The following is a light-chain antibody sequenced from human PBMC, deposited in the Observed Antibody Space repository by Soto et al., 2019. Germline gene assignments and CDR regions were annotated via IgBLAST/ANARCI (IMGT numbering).Light chain of an antibody. CDR1: SSDVGGYKY. Sequence: QSALTQPASVSGSPGQSVTISCTGTSSDVGGYKYVSWYQQHPGKAPKLMIYDVSNRPSGVSDRFSGSKAGNTASLIISGLQAEDEADYYCSSYTCSSTWVIGGGTKLTVL. V-gene: IGLV2-14*03. CDR2: DVS. J-gene: IGLJ3*02. CDR3: SSYTCSSTWV.